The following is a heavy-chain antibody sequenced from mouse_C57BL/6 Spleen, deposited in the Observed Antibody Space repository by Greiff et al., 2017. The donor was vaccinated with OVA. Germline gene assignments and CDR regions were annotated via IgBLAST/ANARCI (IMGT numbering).Heavy chain of an antibody. Sequence: DVQLVESGGGLVKPGGSLKLSCAASGFTFSSYAMSWVRQTPEKRLEWVATISDGGSYTYYPDNVKGRFTISRDNAKNNLYLQMSHLKSEDTAMYYCARDYYGSSYWFAYWGQGTLVTVSA. CDR2: ISDGGSYT. CDR3: ARDYYGSSYWFAY. V-gene: IGHV5-4*01. CDR1: GFTFSSYA. D-gene: IGHD1-1*01. J-gene: IGHJ3*01.